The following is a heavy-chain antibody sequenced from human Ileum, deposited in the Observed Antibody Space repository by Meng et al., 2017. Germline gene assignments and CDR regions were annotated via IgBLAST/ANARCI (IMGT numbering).Heavy chain of an antibody. CDR1: GGSFRFYY. J-gene: IGHJ4*02. V-gene: IGHV4-34*01. CDR3: SRTSYYDNSGYYPG. CDR2: INHSGST. D-gene: IGHD3-22*01. Sequence: VQLQQWGAGLLKPSESLSLTLAVYGGSFRFYYWTWIRQPPGKGLEWIGEINHSGSTNYNPSLKSRVTISVDTSKNQFSLKLSSVTAADTAVYYCSRTSYYDNSGYYPGWGQGTLVTVSS.